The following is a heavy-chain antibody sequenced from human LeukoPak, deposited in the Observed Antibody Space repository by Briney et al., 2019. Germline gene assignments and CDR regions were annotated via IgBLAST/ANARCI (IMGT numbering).Heavy chain of an antibody. V-gene: IGHV4-59*08. CDR3: ARHSSYGSGSYYRYWFDP. CDR1: GGSISSYY. J-gene: IGHJ5*02. CDR2: IYYSGGP. D-gene: IGHD3-10*01. Sequence: SETLSLTCTVSGGSISSYYWSWIRQPPGKGLEWIGYIYYSGGPNYNPSLKSRVTISVDTSKNQFSLKSSSVTAADTPVYYCARHSSYGSGSYYRYWFDPWGQGTLVTVSS.